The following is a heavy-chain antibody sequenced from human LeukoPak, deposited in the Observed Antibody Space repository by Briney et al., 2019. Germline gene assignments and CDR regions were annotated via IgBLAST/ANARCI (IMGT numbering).Heavy chain of an antibody. CDR1: GYTFTSYG. CDR2: ISAYNGNT. D-gene: IGHD3-22*01. V-gene: IGHV1-18*01. CDR3: ARDVDYYDSSGSIIDY. J-gene: IGHJ4*02. Sequence: ASVTVSCKASGYTFTSYGISWVRQAPGQGLEWMGWISAYNGNTNYAQKLQGRVTMTTDTSTSTAYMELRSLRSDDTAVYYCARDVDYYDSSGSIIDYWGQGTLVTVSS.